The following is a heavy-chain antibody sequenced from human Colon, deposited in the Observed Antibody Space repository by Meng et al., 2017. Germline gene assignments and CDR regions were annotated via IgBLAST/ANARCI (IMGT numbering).Heavy chain of an antibody. CDR3: ARGRRDGYNLDY. V-gene: IGHV4-4*02. CDR1: GDSISSYIW. CDR2: VYHRGDT. J-gene: IGHJ4*02. D-gene: IGHD5-24*01. Sequence: QVQLQESGRGLVKPSGTLSLTCIVSGDSISSYIWWSWVRPPPGKGLEWIGDVYHRGDTNYNPSIKSRVDISVDKSKNQFYLSLFSVTAEDTAVYYCARGRRDGYNLDYWGQGTLVTVSS.